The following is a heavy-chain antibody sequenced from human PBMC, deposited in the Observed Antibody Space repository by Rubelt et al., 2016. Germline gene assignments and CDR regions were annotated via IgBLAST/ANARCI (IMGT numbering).Heavy chain of an antibody. CDR3: ARSQFTTVTTVDY. CDR2: IYSGGST. Sequence: GKGLEWVSVIYSGGSTYYADSVKGRFTISRDNSKNTLYLQMNSLRAEDTAVYYCARSQFTTVTTVDYWGQGTLVTVSS. D-gene: IGHD4-11*01. V-gene: IGHV3-53*01. J-gene: IGHJ4*02.